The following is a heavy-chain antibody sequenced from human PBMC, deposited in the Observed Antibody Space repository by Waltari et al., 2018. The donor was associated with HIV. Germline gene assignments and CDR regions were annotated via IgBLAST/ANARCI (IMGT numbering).Heavy chain of an antibody. V-gene: IGHV1-18*01. CDR1: GSTFTRYG. D-gene: IGHD2-21*01. J-gene: IGHJ6*02. CDR3: ASYSPPRGLDV. Sequence: QVQLVQSGAEVKKPGASVKVSCKSSGSTFTRYGFAWVRQAPGQGLEWMGWSSAYNENTNYAPKFQGRVTMTTDTSTTTGYMELRRLRSADTAVYFCASYSPPRGLDVWGQGTTVTVS. CDR2: SSAYNENT.